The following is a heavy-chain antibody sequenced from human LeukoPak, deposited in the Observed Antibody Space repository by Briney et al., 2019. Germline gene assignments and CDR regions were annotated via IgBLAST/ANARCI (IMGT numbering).Heavy chain of an antibody. V-gene: IGHV3-64*01. CDR2: ISSNGGST. CDR3: AKSRYYDFWSGRYGMDV. D-gene: IGHD3-3*01. Sequence: GGSLRLSCAASGFTFSSYAMHWVRQAPGKGLEYVSAISSNGGSTYYANSVKGRFTISRDNSKNTLYLQMNSLRVEDTAVYYCAKSRYYDFWSGRYGMDVWGQGTTVTVSS. J-gene: IGHJ6*02. CDR1: GFTFSSYA.